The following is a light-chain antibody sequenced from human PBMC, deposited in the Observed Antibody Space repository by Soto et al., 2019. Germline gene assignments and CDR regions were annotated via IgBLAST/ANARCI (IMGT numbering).Light chain of an antibody. J-gene: IGKJ1*01. V-gene: IGKV1-39*01. CDR2: AAS. Sequence: DLQMTQSPSSLSASVGARVTITCRASQSISNYLNWYQQKQGKAPKLLIYAASSLQSGVPSRFSGSGSGTDLTITINSLQPEDFKTYDCQQSYSTLLTFGQGTKVDIK. CDR3: QQSYSTLLT. CDR1: QSISNY.